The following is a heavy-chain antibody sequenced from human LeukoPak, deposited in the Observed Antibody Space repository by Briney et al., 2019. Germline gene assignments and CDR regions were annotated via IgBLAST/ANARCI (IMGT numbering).Heavy chain of an antibody. CDR3: ARILAAVAGNRFDY. CDR1: GYTFTGYY. V-gene: IGHV1-2*02. J-gene: IGHJ4*02. D-gene: IGHD6-19*01. Sequence: ASVTVSCTASGYTFTGYYMHWVRQAPGQGLEWMGWINPNSGGTNYAQKFQGRVTMTRDTSISTAYMELSRLRSDDTAVYYCARILAAVAGNRFDYWGQGTLVTVSS. CDR2: INPNSGGT.